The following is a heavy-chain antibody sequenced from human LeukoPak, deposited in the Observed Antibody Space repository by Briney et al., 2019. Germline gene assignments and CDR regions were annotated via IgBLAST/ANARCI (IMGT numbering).Heavy chain of an antibody. CDR3: ARTVECSSTSCYEFDY. D-gene: IGHD2-2*01. V-gene: IGHV3-48*01. CDR1: GFTFSTYG. J-gene: IGHJ4*02. CDR2: ITSTSSTT. Sequence: GGSQRLSCAASGFTFSTYGMNWVRQAPGKGLEWLSYITSTSSTTYYADSVRGRFTISRDNSKNTLYLQMNSLRAEDTAVYYCARTVECSSTSCYEFDYWGQGTLVTVSS.